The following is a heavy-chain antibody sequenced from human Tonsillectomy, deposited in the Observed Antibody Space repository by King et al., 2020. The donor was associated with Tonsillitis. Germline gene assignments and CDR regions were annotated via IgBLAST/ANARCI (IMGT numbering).Heavy chain of an antibody. CDR2: IYYSGSS. CDR1: GGSISSSAYY. J-gene: IGHJ6*03. V-gene: IGHV4-31*01. Sequence: QVQLQESGPGLVKPSQTLSLTCTVSGGSISSSAYYWSWIRQHPGKGLEWIGYIYYSGSSYYNPSLKSLVSISVDTSKNQFSLKLSSVTAADTAVYYCARVTRGGTAPYYYYYYMDVWGKGTTVTVSS. CDR3: ARVTRGGTAPYYYYYYMDV. D-gene: IGHD1-7*01.